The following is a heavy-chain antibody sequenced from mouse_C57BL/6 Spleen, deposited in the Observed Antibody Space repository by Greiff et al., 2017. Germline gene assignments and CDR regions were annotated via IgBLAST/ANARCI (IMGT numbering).Heavy chain of an antibody. J-gene: IGHJ2*01. CDR1: GYSITSGYY. CDR2: ISYDGSN. CDR3: ARAGSSYRGLDY. Sequence: VQLQQSGPGLVKPSQSLSLTCSVTGYSITSGYYWNWIRQFPGNKLEWMGYISYDGSNNYNPSLKNRISITRDTSKNQFFLKLNSVTTEDTATYYCARAGSSYRGLDYWGQGTTLTVSS. V-gene: IGHV3-6*01. D-gene: IGHD1-1*01.